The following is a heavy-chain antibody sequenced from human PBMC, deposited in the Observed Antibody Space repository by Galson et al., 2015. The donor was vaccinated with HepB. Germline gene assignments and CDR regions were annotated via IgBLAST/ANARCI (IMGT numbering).Heavy chain of an antibody. J-gene: IGHJ6*03. Sequence: SLRLSCAASGFTFSSYSMNWVRQAPGKGLEWVSSISSSSSYIYYADSVKGRFTISRDNAKNSLYLQMNSLRAEDTAVYYCAREDGYNYSREYYYYMDVWGKGTTVTVSS. D-gene: IGHD5-24*01. CDR3: AREDGYNYSREYYYYMDV. CDR2: ISSSSSYI. CDR1: GFTFSSYS. V-gene: IGHV3-21*01.